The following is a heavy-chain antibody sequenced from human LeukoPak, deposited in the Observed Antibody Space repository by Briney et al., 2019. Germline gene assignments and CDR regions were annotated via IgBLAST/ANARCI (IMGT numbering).Heavy chain of an antibody. D-gene: IGHD3-16*01. CDR1: GGSISSYY. V-gene: IGHV4-4*07. CDR3: AGSHLGGVLSAFDI. Sequence: SETLSLTCTVSGGSISSYYWSWIRQPAGKGLEWIGRIHTSGSTNYNPSLKSRVTISVDTSKNQFSLKLSSVTAADTAVYYCAGSHLGGVLSAFDIWGQGAMVTVSS. J-gene: IGHJ3*02. CDR2: IHTSGST.